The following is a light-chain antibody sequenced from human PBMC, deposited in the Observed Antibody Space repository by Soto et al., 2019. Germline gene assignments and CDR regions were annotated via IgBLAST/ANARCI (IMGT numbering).Light chain of an antibody. CDR1: QSVSSN. Sequence: EIVMTQSPATLSVSPGERATLSCRASQSVSSNLAWYQQKPGQSPRLLIYGASSRATGIPDRFSGSGSGTDFTLTISSLEPEDFAVYYCQRYGDSPLIFGGGTKVDIK. V-gene: IGKV3D-15*02. J-gene: IGKJ4*01. CDR2: GAS. CDR3: QRYGDSPLI.